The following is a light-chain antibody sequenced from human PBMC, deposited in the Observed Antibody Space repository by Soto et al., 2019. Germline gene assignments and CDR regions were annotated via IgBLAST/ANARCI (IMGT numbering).Light chain of an antibody. V-gene: IGLV2-14*03. Sequence: QSVLTQPASVSGSPGQSITISCTGTSSDVGSYNYVSCYQHHPGEAPKLMIYDVSSRPSGVSNRFSGSKSGNTAYLTISGLQAEDEADYYCSSYTSSNTLVFGGGTKVTV. CDR3: SSYTSSNTLV. CDR1: SSDVGSYNY. CDR2: DVS. J-gene: IGLJ2*01.